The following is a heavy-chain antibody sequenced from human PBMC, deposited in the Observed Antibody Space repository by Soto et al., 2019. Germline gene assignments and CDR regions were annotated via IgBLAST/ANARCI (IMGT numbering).Heavy chain of an antibody. D-gene: IGHD2-2*01. Sequence: QVHLMQSAAEVKKPGASVRVSCKASGYTFANYDVSWVRQAPGQGLEWMGWISAYNGNTNYAQKLRGRVTMTTDTSTSTAYMELRSLRSDDTAMYYCARGPDAMHDAFDLWGQGTVVTVSS. CDR3: ARGPDAMHDAFDL. V-gene: IGHV1-18*01. CDR2: ISAYNGNT. J-gene: IGHJ3*01. CDR1: GYTFANYD.